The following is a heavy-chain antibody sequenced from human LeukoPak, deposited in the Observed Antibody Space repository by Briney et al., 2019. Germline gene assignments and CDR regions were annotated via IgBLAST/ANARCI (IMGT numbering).Heavy chain of an antibody. D-gene: IGHD3-22*01. CDR2: INHSGST. Sequence: SETLSLTCAVYGGSFSGYYWSWIRQPPGKGLEWIGEINHSGSTNYNPSLKSRVTISVDTSRNQFSLKLSSVTAADTAVYYCATLRAYYYDSSGTPWGQGTLVTVSS. J-gene: IGHJ5*02. CDR1: GGSFSGYY. CDR3: ATLRAYYYDSSGTP. V-gene: IGHV4-34*01.